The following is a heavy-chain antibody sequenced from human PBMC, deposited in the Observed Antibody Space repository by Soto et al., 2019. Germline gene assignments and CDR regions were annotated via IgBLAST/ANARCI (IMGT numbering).Heavy chain of an antibody. D-gene: IGHD4-17*01. CDR3: AIGPRTYGDYGYHFDY. Sequence: QVHLQESGPGLVKPSETLSLTCTVSGGSISGYYWSWIRQPAGKGLEWIGCIWDTMNGNYNPTLKRRVTMSVDTAKNQFTLYVNSLTAADTAIYYCAIGPRTYGDYGYHFDYWGQGTLATVSS. CDR2: IWDTMNG. CDR1: GGSISGYY. J-gene: IGHJ4*02. V-gene: IGHV4-4*07.